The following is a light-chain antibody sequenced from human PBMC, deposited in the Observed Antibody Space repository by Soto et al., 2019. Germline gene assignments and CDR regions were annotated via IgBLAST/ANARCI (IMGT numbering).Light chain of an antibody. V-gene: IGLV1-40*01. CDR3: QSYDSSLGGVV. CDR1: SSNIGAGYE. J-gene: IGLJ2*01. CDR2: GNI. Sequence: QSVLTPPHSVSGAPGQRVTISCTGSSSNIGAGYEVHWYQQLPGTAPKLLIYGNIYRPSWVPDRFSGSKSGPSVSLAITGRHVVDEEDYHCQSYDSSLGGVVFGGRTNDTVL.